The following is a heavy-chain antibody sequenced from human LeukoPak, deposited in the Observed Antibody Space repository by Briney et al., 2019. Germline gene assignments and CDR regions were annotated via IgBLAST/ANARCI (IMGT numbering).Heavy chain of an antibody. V-gene: IGHV1-18*04. CDR2: ISAYNGNT. Sequence: ASVKDSCKASGYTFTSYGISWVRQAPGQGLEGMGWISAYNGNTNYAQKLQGRVTMTTDTSTSTAYVELRSLRSDDTAVYYCARVGVLRYFDWLRKNAFDIWGQGTMVTVSS. J-gene: IGHJ3*02. CDR1: GYTFTSYG. CDR3: ARVGVLRYFDWLRKNAFDI. D-gene: IGHD3-9*01.